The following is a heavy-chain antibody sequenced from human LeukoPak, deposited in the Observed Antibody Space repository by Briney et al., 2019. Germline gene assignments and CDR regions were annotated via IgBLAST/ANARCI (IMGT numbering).Heavy chain of an antibody. J-gene: IGHJ4*02. CDR3: ARDYYDSSGYVMNY. V-gene: IGHV1-2*02. D-gene: IGHD3-22*01. CDR1: GYTFTGYY. Sequence: ASVKVSCKASGYTFTGYYMHWVRQAPGQGLEWMGWINPNSGGTNYAQKFQGRVTMTRDTSISTAYMELSRLRSDDTAVYYCARDYYDSSGYVMNYWGQGTLVTVSS. CDR2: INPNSGGT.